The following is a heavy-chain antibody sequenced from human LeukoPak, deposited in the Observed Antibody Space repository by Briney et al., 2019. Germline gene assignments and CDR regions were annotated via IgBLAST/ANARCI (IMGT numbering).Heavy chain of an antibody. CDR1: GFTFSDYY. Sequence: GGSLRLSCAASGFTFSDYYMSWIRQAPGKGLEWVSYISSSGSTIYYADSVKGRFTISRDNAKNSLYLQMNSLKTEDTAVYYCARLYGSGTYYNGDYWGQGTLVTVSS. D-gene: IGHD3-10*01. CDR3: ARLYGSGTYYNGDY. V-gene: IGHV3-11*01. J-gene: IGHJ4*02. CDR2: ISSSGSTI.